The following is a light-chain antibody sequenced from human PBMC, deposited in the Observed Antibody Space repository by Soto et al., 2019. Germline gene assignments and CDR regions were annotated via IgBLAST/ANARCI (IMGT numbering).Light chain of an antibody. CDR2: GAS. Sequence: EIVLTQSPGTLSFSPGERATLSCRARQNVYTNYLAWYQQKPGQAPRLLIYGASRRSTCIPDTFSGRGSETDFSLTINRLEPEDFALYYGPHSGSFPPVNTFGQGNNLDI. V-gene: IGKV3-20*01. CDR3: PHSGSFPPVNT. CDR1: QNVYTNY. J-gene: IGKJ2*01.